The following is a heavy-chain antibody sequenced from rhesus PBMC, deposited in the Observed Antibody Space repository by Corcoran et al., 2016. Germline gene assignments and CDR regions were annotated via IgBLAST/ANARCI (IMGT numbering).Heavy chain of an antibody. CDR1: GFSTSTPGPG. V-gene: IGHV2-95*01. J-gene: IGHJ1*01. D-gene: IGHD2-2*01. CDR2: IYWNDIK. CDR3: ARVRCTSTTCYRPYYAYFEF. Sequence: QVTSKESGPPLVKPPQTPPLTCTFSGFSTSTPGPGVGWIRQPPGKALEGLSSIYWNDIKYYNTSLKSRLTISKDTSKNQVVLTMTNMDPVDTATYYCARVRCTSTTCYRPYYAYFEFWGQGALVTVSS.